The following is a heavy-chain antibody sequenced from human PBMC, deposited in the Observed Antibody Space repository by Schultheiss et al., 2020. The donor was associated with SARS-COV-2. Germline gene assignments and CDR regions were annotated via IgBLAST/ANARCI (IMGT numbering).Heavy chain of an antibody. CDR2: ISSNGGST. CDR1: GFTFSSYA. J-gene: IGHJ3*02. CDR3: ARGGITIFGVPSEDAFDI. V-gene: IGHV3-64*01. Sequence: GGSLRLSFAASGFTFSSYAMHWVRQAPGKGLEYVSAISSNGGSTYYANSVKGRFTISRDNSKNTLYLQMGSLRAEDMAVYYCARGGITIFGVPSEDAFDIWGQGTMVTVAS. D-gene: IGHD3-3*01.